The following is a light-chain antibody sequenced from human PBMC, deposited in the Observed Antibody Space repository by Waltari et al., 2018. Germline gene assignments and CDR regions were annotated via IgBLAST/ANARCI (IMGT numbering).Light chain of an antibody. CDR3: QQYDIAPLT. V-gene: IGKV3-20*01. CDR1: QTVTTTY. CDR2: GAS. J-gene: IGKJ4*01. Sequence: EIVLTQSPGTLSLSPGERATLSCRASQTVTTTYLAWYPQKPGQAPTLLIYGASSRATGIPDRFSGSGSGTDFSLTISSLEPEDFAVYYCQQYDIAPLTFGGGTKVEIK.